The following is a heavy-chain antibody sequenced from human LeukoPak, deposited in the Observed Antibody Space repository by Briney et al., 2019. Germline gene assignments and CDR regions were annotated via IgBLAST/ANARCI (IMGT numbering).Heavy chain of an antibody. D-gene: IGHD6-13*01. CDR3: ARDSGSWYELADY. Sequence: GWISAYNGNTNYAQKLQGRVTMTTDTSTSTAYMELRSLRSDDTAVYYCARDSGSWYELADYWGQGTLVTVSS. J-gene: IGHJ4*02. CDR2: ISAYNGNT. V-gene: IGHV1-18*01.